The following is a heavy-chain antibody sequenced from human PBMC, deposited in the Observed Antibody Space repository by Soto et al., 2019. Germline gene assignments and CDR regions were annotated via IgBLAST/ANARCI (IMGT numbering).Heavy chain of an antibody. J-gene: IGHJ4*02. Sequence: SETLSLTCTVSGGSISSGGYYWSWIRQHPGKGLEWIGYIYYSGSTYYNPSLKSRVTISVDTSKNQFSLKLSSVTAADTAVYHCARGWDFGLFDYWGQGTLVTVSS. CDR3: ARGWDFGLFDY. D-gene: IGHD3-3*01. CDR1: GGSISSGGYY. CDR2: IYYSGST. V-gene: IGHV4-31*03.